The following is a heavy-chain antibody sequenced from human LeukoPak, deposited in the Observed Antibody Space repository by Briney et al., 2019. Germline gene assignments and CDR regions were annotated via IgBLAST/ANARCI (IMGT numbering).Heavy chain of an antibody. Sequence: SETLSLTCSVSGGSISSSSFYWGWIRQPPGKGLEWIGSISYSGSTYYNPSLKSRVTISVDTSKNQFSLKLSSVTAADTAVYYCARGSVKWLRLVPFDYWGQGTLVTVSS. CDR1: GGSISSSSFY. CDR2: ISYSGST. J-gene: IGHJ4*02. CDR3: ARGSVKWLRLVPFDY. D-gene: IGHD5-12*01. V-gene: IGHV4-39*07.